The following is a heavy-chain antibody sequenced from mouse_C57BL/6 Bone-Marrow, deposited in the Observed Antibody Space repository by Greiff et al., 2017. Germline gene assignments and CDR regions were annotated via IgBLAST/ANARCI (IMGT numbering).Heavy chain of an antibody. V-gene: IGHV1S81*02. J-gene: IGHJ3*01. D-gene: IGHD2-2*01. CDR3: SRGGYGGFAY. CDR1: GYTFTSYY. Sequence: VQLQQPGAELVKPGASVKLSCRASGYTFTSYYMYWVKQRPGQGPEWIGEIDPSNGGTNFNEKFKRQATLTVDTSSSTAYMQRSSLTSEDSAVYYCSRGGYGGFAYWGQGTLVTVSA. CDR2: IDPSNGGT.